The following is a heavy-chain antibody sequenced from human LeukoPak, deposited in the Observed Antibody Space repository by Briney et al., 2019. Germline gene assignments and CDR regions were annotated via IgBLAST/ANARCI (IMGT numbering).Heavy chain of an antibody. CDR1: GGSISSGGYY. CDR2: IYYSGST. CDR3: ARGGYTAMAN. J-gene: IGHJ4*02. Sequence: SETLSLTCTVSGGSISSGGYYWSWIRQHPGKGLEWIGYIYYSGSTYYNPSLKSRVTISVDTSKNQFSLKLSSVTAADTAVYYRARGGYTAMANWGQGTLVTVSS. V-gene: IGHV4-31*03. D-gene: IGHD5-18*01.